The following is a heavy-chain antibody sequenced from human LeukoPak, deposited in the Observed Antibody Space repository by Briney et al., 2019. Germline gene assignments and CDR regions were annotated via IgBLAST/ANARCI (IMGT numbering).Heavy chain of an antibody. Sequence: SETLSLTCTVSGGSVSSGSYYWSWIRQPPGKGLEWIGYIYYSGSTNYNPSPKSRVTISVDTSKNQFSLKLSSVTAADTAVYYCAIPGYSSGWSSLDYWGQGTLVTVSS. CDR1: GGSVSSGSYY. V-gene: IGHV4-61*01. D-gene: IGHD6-19*01. J-gene: IGHJ4*02. CDR2: IYYSGST. CDR3: AIPGYSSGWSSLDY.